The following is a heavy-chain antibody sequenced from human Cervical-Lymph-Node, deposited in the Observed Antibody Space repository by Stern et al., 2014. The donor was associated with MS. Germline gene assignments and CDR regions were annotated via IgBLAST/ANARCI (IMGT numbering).Heavy chain of an antibody. CDR2: IYYSGST. D-gene: IGHD2-21*02. J-gene: IGHJ5*02. V-gene: IGHV4-59*01. Sequence: VQLEESGPGLVKPSETLSLTCTVSGGSISSYYWSWIRQPPGKGLEWIGYIYYSGSTNYNPSLKSRVTISVDTSKNQFSLKLSSVTAADTAVYYCARGVTGVPFDPWGQGTLVTVSS. CDR1: GGSISSYY. CDR3: ARGVTGVPFDP.